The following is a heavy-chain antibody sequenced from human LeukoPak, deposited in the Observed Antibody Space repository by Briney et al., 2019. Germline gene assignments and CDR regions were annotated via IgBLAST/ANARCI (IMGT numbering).Heavy chain of an antibody. D-gene: IGHD7-27*01. CDR2: MNPNNGNT. J-gene: IGHJ4*02. CDR3: ARGPRNWGFGDY. V-gene: IGHV1-8*01. Sequence: ASVKVSCKASGHTFTSYVNWVRQATGQGLEWMGWMNPNNGNTGYAQKFQGRATMTRNTSISTAYMELSSLRSEDTAVYYCARGPRNWGFGDYWGQGTLVTVSS. CDR1: GHTFTSY.